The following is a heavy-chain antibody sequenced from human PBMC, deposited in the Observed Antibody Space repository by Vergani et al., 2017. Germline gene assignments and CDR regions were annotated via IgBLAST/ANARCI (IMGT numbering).Heavy chain of an antibody. Sequence: VQLVESGGGLVQPGGSLRLSCSASGFTFSSYAMHWVRQAPGKGLEYVSAISSNGGSTYYADSVKGRFTISRDNAKNSLYLQMNSLRAEDTAVYYCAGSYDFWSGYPMKIDYWGQGTLVTVSS. V-gene: IGHV3-64*04. CDR2: ISSNGGST. D-gene: IGHD3-3*01. CDR1: GFTFSSYA. CDR3: AGSYDFWSGYPMKIDY. J-gene: IGHJ4*02.